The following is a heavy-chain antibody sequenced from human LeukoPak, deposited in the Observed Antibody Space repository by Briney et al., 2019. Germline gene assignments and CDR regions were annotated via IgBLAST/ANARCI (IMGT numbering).Heavy chain of an antibody. CDR1: GGSISSSTYF. CDR3: ARGGNRFGGFYFDY. V-gene: IGHV4-31*03. Sequence: SETLSLTCTVSGGSISSSTYFWAWIRQPPGKGLESIGFIHHSGRSRHNPSLKDRVAISVDTSRKQFALKLSSVTAADTAMYYCARGGNRFGGFYFDYWGQGIQVIVSS. D-gene: IGHD3-10*01. J-gene: IGHJ4*02. CDR2: IHHSGRS.